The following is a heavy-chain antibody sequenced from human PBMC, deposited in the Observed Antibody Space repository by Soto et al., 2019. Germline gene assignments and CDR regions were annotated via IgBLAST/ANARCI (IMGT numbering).Heavy chain of an antibody. J-gene: IGHJ6*02. CDR1: GFTVSSNY. CDR2: IYSGGST. CDR3: ATGLRSFPHYYYYYGMDV. Sequence: EVQLVETGGGLIQPGGSLRLSCAASGFTVSSNYMSWVRQAPGKGLEWVSVIYSGGSTYYADSVKGRFTISRDNSKNTLSLHMNTLRAEDTAVYYCATGLRSFPHYYYYYGMDVWVQGTTVTVSS. D-gene: IGHD2-21*01. V-gene: IGHV3-53*02.